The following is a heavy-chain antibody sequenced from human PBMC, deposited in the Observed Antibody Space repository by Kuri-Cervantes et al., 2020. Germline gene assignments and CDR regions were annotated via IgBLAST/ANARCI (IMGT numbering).Heavy chain of an antibody. D-gene: IGHD5-18*01. V-gene: IGHV4-34*01. CDR3: ARVAGGLYSYGFDY. CDR1: GGSFSGYY. J-gene: IGHJ4*02. Sequence: SETLSLTCAVYGGSFSGYYWSWIRQPPGKGLEWIGEINHSGSTNYSPSLKSRVTISVDTSKNQFSLKLSSVTAADTAVYYCARVAGGLYSYGFDYWGQGTLVTVSS. CDR2: INHSGST.